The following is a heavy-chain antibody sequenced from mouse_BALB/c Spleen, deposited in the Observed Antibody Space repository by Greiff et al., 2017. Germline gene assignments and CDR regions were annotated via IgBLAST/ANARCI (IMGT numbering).Heavy chain of an antibody. D-gene: IGHD6-1*01. CDR2: INPSNGGT. Sequence: QVQLKQPGAELVKPGASVKLSCKASGYTFTSYYMYWVKQRPGQGLEWIGGINPSNGGTNFNEKFKSKATLTVDKSSSTAYMQLSSLTSEDSAVYYCTGRYASYWYFDVWGAGTTVTVSS. CDR1: GYTFTSYY. CDR3: TGRYASYWYFDV. V-gene: IGHV1S81*02. J-gene: IGHJ1*01.